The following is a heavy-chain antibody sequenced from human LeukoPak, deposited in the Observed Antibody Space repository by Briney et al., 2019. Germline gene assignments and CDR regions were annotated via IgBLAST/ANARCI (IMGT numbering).Heavy chain of an antibody. V-gene: IGHV3-66*03. CDR1: GFTVSSNY. J-gene: IGHJ4*02. D-gene: IGHD6-13*01. CDR3: ARSIPYGTTWYGRSDY. CDR2: IYSCGST. Sequence: GGSLRLSCAASGFTVSSNYMSWVRQAPGKGLEWVSVIYSCGSTYYADSVKGRFTISRDNSKNTLYLQMNSLRAEDTAVYYCARSIPYGTTWYGRSDYWGQGTLVTVSS.